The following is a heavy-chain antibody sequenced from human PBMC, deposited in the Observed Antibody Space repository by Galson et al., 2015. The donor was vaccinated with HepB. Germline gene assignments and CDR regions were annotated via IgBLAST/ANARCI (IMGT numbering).Heavy chain of an antibody. D-gene: IGHD4-17*01. CDR3: AADYGDYEFGFDI. Sequence: SVKGSCKASGYTFTGYYMHWVRQAPGQGLEWMGRINPNSGATNFAQKFQGRVTMTSDTSITTAYMEVSRLRSDDTAVYYCAADYGDYEFGFDIWGQGTMVTVSS. J-gene: IGHJ3*02. CDR1: GYTFTGYY. V-gene: IGHV1-2*06. CDR2: INPNSGAT.